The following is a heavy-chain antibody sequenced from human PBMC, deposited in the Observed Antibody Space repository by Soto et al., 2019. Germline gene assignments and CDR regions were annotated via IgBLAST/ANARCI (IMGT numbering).Heavy chain of an antibody. D-gene: IGHD5-12*01. CDR1: GGTFNNYA. J-gene: IGHJ4*02. V-gene: IGHV1-69*01. CDR3: ARGGVDVVATSAFDY. CDR2: IIPIIGTA. Sequence: QVQLVQSGAEVKKPGSSVKVSGKASGGTFNNYAISWVRQAPGQGLEWMGGIIPIIGTADYAHKFQGRLAISADESTGTTFMELSSLRSEDTALYYCARGGVDVVATSAFDYCGQGPLVTVSS.